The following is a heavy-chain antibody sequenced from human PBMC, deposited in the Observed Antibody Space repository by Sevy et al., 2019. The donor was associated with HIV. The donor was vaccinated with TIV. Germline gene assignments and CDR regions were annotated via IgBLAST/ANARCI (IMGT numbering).Heavy chain of an antibody. CDR3: ARGGGYFDDGFDI. CDR1: AGSISSYY. V-gene: IGHV4-4*07. J-gene: IGHJ3*02. CDR2: IYSSGST. D-gene: IGHD3-10*01. Sequence: SETLSLTCTVSAGSISSYYLTWIRQPAGKGLEWIGHIYSSGSTNYNPSLKSRVTMSVDTSKKNFSVKLTAVPAADTAVYYCARGGGYFDDGFDIWGQGTMVTVSS.